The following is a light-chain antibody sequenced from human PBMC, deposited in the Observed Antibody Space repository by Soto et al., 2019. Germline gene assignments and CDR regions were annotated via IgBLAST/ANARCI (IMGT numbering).Light chain of an antibody. CDR1: QSVLYTSNNKNY. CDR3: QQYYTITRT. J-gene: IGKJ1*01. Sequence: DIVMTQSPDSLAVSLGERATINCKSSQSVLYTSNNKNYLAWYQQKPGQPPKLLIYWASTRESGVPDRFSGSGSGTDFTLTISSLQAEDVAVYYCQQYYTITRTFGQGTKVETK. V-gene: IGKV4-1*01. CDR2: WAS.